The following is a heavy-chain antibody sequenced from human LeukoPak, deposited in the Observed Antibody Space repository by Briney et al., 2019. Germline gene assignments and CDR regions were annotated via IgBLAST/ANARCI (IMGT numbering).Heavy chain of an antibody. CDR3: ARESRAKRELNY. Sequence: GVSLRLSCAASGFTFSDYYMSWIRQAPGKGLEWVSYISSSGSTIYSADSVKGRFTISRDNAKNSLYLQMNSLRAEDTAVYYCARESRAKRELNYWGQGTLVTVSS. CDR2: ISSSGSTI. J-gene: IGHJ4*02. CDR1: GFTFSDYY. D-gene: IGHD4/OR15-4a*01. V-gene: IGHV3-11*04.